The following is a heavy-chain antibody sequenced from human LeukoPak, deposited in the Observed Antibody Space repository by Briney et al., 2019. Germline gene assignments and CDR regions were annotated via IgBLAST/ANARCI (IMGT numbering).Heavy chain of an antibody. V-gene: IGHV4-39*01. CDR1: GDSISGSSYY. CDR2: IYYSGST. Sequence: SETLSLTCTVSGDSISGSSYYWGWIRQPPGKGLEWIGSIYYSGSTYYNPSLKNRVTISVDTSKNQFSLKLSSVTAADTAVYYCARRNAIAAAGSWDYWGQGTLVTVSS. J-gene: IGHJ4*02. CDR3: ARRNAIAAAGSWDY. D-gene: IGHD6-13*01.